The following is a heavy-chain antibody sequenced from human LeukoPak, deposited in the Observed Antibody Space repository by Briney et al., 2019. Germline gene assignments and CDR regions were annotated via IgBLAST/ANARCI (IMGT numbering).Heavy chain of an antibody. CDR2: IYPGCSYT. Sequence: GESLKISCNGSGYSFTSYWIGWVRQMPGKGLEWIGIIYPGCSYTRYSPSFQGQVTISADKSISTASLQWSSLTASDTAMYYCARRYQLLGDFDYWGQGTLVTVSS. J-gene: IGHJ4*02. CDR3: ARRYQLLGDFDY. D-gene: IGHD2-2*01. CDR1: GYSFTSYW. V-gene: IGHV5-51*01.